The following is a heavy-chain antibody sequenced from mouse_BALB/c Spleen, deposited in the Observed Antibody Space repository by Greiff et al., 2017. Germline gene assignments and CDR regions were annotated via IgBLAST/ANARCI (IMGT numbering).Heavy chain of an antibody. J-gene: IGHJ4*01. CDR3: ARDLGGNYYYAMDY. Sequence: EVQVVESGGGLVKPGGSLKLSCAASGFTFSDYYMYWVRQTPEKRLEWVATISDGGSYTYYPDSVKGRFTISRDNAKNNLYLQMSSLKSEDTAMYYCARDLGGNYYYAMDYWGQGTSVTVSS. D-gene: IGHD2-1*01. V-gene: IGHV5-4*02. CDR2: ISDGGSYT. CDR1: GFTFSDYY.